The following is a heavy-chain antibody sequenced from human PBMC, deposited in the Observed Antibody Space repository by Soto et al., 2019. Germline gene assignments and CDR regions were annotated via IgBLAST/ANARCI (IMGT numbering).Heavy chain of an antibody. D-gene: IGHD2-15*01. CDR2: ISAYNGNT. J-gene: IGHJ6*02. Sequence: ASVKVSCKASGYTFTSYGISWVRQAPGQGLEWMGWISAYNGNTNYAQKLQGRVTMTTDTSTSTAYMELRSLRSDDTAVYYCARDVVVAAATHYYYGMDVWGQGTTVTVSS. CDR3: ARDVVVAAATHYYYGMDV. V-gene: IGHV1-18*01. CDR1: GYTFTSYG.